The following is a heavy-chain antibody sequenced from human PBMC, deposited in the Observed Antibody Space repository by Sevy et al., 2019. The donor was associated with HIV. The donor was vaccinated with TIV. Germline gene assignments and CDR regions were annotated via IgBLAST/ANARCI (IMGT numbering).Heavy chain of an antibody. J-gene: IGHJ6*02. D-gene: IGHD2-2*01. CDR1: GFTFSNYA. CDR3: AKVDVVVPVADYGLHV. Sequence: GGSLRLSCAASGFTFSNYAMSWVRQAPGKGLEWVSSISRSGGSIHYADSVKGRFTISIDNSKNTLYLQMISLRAEETAVYYCAKVDVVVPVADYGLHVWGQGTTVTVSS. V-gene: IGHV3-23*01. CDR2: ISRSGGSI.